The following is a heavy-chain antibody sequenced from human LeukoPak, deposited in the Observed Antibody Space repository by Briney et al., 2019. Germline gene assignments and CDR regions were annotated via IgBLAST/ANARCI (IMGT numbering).Heavy chain of an antibody. CDR3: AREVVTASLGAFDI. V-gene: IGHV4-59*12. J-gene: IGHJ3*02. D-gene: IGHD2-21*02. CDR1: GGSISSYY. Sequence: PSETLSLTCTVSGGSISSYYWSWIGQPPGKEREWIGCIYYSGSTNYNTPLKSQVTISVNTSKNQFSLKLSAVTAADTAVYYCAREVVTASLGAFDIWGQGTMVTVSS. CDR2: IYYSGST.